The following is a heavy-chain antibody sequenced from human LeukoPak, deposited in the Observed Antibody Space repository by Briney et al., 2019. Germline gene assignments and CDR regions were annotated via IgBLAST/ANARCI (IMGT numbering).Heavy chain of an antibody. Sequence: GGSLRLSCAASEFTFSSYAMHWVRQAPGKGLEWVAFIRYDGSNKYYADSVKGRFTISRDNSKNTLYLQMNSLRAGDTAVYYCAKGYYHYFDYWGQGTLVTVSS. D-gene: IGHD3-10*01. CDR2: IRYDGSNK. V-gene: IGHV3-30*02. CDR1: EFTFSSYA. CDR3: AKGYYHYFDY. J-gene: IGHJ4*02.